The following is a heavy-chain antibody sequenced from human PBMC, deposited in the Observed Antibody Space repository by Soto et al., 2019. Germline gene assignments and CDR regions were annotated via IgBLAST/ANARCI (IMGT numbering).Heavy chain of an antibody. Sequence: QVQLVESGGDLVTPGGSLRLSCAASGFTFTDYYMSWLRQAPGQGLQWLSYISGSTDYLNYADSVKGRFTISRDNAKNLLYLQMTSLRADDTAVYYCARDLGLSSSNYFDFWGQGTLVTVSS. V-gene: IGHV3-11*05. CDR3: ARDLGLSSSNYFDF. CDR2: ISGSTDYL. D-gene: IGHD3-10*01. CDR1: GFTFTDYY. J-gene: IGHJ4*02.